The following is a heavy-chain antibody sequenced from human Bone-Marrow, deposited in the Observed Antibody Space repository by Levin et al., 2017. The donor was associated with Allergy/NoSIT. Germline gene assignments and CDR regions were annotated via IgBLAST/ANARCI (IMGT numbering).Heavy chain of an antibody. CDR3: AGLMGGWSDYDGCTGNYYCDL. D-gene: IGHD2-8*02. CDR1: GYNFTGYH. V-gene: IGHV1-2*02. Sequence: ASVKVSCKASGYNFTGYHMHWVRQAPGQGLEWMGWINPTRGGANNAQKFQGRVTMPRDTSVKTVYFELSSLRSDETAVYYGAGLMGGWSDYDGCTGNYYCDLWGRGTPVTVSS. CDR2: INPTRGGA. J-gene: IGHJ4*02.